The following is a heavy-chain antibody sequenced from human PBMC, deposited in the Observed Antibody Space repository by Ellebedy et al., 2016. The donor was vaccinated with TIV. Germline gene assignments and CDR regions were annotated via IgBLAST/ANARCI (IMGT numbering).Heavy chain of an antibody. CDR3: ARGASRWLQPRYYFDY. CDR1: GFTFTYTW. D-gene: IGHD5-24*01. Sequence: GGSLRLSCATSGFTFTYTWMHWVRQAPGKGLEWVAVISYDGSNKYYADSVKGRFTLSRDNSKNTLYLQMDSLRAEDTAVYYCARGASRWLQPRYYFDYWGQGTLVTVSS. CDR2: ISYDGSNK. V-gene: IGHV3-30-3*01. J-gene: IGHJ4*02.